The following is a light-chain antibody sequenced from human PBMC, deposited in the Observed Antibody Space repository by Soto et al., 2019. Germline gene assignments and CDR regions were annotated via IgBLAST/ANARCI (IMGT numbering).Light chain of an antibody. V-gene: IGKV3-15*01. CDR3: QQYNNWPPLT. CDR2: GAS. Sequence: EIVMTQSPATLSVSPGERATLSCRASQSVSSKVAWYQQKAGQAPRLLIYGASTRATGVPARFSGSGSGTEFTLTISRLQSEDFAVYYCQQYNNWPPLTFGGGTKVEIK. J-gene: IGKJ4*01. CDR1: QSVSSK.